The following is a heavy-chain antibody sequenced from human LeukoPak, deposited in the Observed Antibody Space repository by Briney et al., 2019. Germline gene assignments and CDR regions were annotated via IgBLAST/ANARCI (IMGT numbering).Heavy chain of an antibody. V-gene: IGHV4-34*01. D-gene: IGHD2-8*01. Sequence: TETLCLTCAVYGGSFRDYDWSWIRQPPGKGLEWIGEINQSGSTNYNPSLKMRVTIPVDTSKNQSSLKLSSVTAADTAVYYCARDPCTNGVCYPQYYYYGMDVWGQGTTVTVSS. CDR3: ARDPCTNGVCYPQYYYYGMDV. J-gene: IGHJ6*02. CDR2: INQSGST. CDR1: GGSFRDYD.